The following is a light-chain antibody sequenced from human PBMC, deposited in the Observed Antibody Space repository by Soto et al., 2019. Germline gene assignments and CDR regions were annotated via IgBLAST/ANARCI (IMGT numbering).Light chain of an antibody. CDR1: SSDVGGYNY. V-gene: IGLV2-14*01. J-gene: IGLJ2*01. CDR2: DVS. CDR3: SSYTSSSTLEGVV. Sequence: QSVLTQPASVSGSPGQSLTISCTGTSSDVGGYNYVSWYQQHPGKAPKLMIYDVSNRPSGVSNRFSGSKSGNTASLTISGLQAEDEADYYCSSYTSSSTLEGVVFGGGTKVTVL.